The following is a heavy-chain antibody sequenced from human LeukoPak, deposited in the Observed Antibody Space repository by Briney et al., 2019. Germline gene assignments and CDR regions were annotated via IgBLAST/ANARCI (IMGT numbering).Heavy chain of an antibody. CDR3: AKVVGASPGNAFDI. CDR2: ISTHNGNR. D-gene: IGHD1-26*01. J-gene: IGHJ3*02. V-gene: IGHV1-18*01. Sequence: RASVKVSCKASGYTFSTYEITWVRQAPGQGLEWMGWISTHNGNRVYAQKFQGRVILTTDTSTSTAYMELRSLISDDTAVYYGAKVVGASPGNAFDIWGQGTMVTVSS. CDR1: GYTFSTYE.